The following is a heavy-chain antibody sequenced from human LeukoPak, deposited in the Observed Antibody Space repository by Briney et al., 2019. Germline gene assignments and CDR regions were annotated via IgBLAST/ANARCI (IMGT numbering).Heavy chain of an antibody. CDR2: IYASGST. Sequence: SETLSLTCTVSGGPIGSGSYYWGWVRQPAGKGLEWVVRIYASGSTNYTPSLKSRVTISVDTSKNQFSLKLSSVTAADTAVYYCARLVLNYYYYMDVWGKGTTVTVSS. D-gene: IGHD6-13*01. CDR3: ARLVLNYYYYMDV. J-gene: IGHJ6*03. CDR1: GGPIGSGSYY. V-gene: IGHV4-61*02.